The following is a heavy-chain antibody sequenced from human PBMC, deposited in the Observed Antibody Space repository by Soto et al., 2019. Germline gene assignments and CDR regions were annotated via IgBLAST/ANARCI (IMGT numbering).Heavy chain of an antibody. V-gene: IGHV4-34*01. CDR1: GGSLSGSY. Sequence: QVQLQQWGAGLLKPSETLSLTCAVFGGSLSGSYWSWIRQPPGKGLESIGEIYHSGRTNYSTSLKSRVTISLDTSKTQFSLKLASVTAADTAVYYCARVGRYCTGGSCFFSAFDIWGQGTMVTVSS. J-gene: IGHJ3*02. CDR3: ARVGRYCTGGSCFFSAFDI. D-gene: IGHD2-15*01. CDR2: IYHSGRT.